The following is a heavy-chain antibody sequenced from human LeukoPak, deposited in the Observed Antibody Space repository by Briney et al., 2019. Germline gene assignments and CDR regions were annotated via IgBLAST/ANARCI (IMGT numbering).Heavy chain of an antibody. D-gene: IGHD5-24*01. V-gene: IGHV1-69*05. CDR2: IIPIFGTA. Sequence: GASVKVSYKASGGTFSSYAISWVRQAPGQGLEWMGGIIPIFGTANYAQKFQGRVTITTDESTSTAYMELSSLRSEDTAVYYCARGMATIDYYYYYMDVWGKGTTVTVSS. J-gene: IGHJ6*03. CDR3: ARGMATIDYYYYYMDV. CDR1: GGTFSSYA.